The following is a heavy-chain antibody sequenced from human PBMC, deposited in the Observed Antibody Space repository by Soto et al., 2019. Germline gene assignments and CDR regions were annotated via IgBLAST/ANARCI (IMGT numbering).Heavy chain of an antibody. Sequence: QITLNESGPTPVKPRQTLTLTCTFSGFSLTTSGGGVGWIRQSPGKAPEWLALIYWDDDKRYSPSLKSRLTTTKDTPKNHGVLTMATLDPADTATYYCAHRVLRTVFGLVTTTATYFDFWGQGTPVAVSS. CDR1: GFSLTTSGGG. CDR2: IYWDDDK. V-gene: IGHV2-5*02. J-gene: IGHJ4*02. D-gene: IGHD3-3*01. CDR3: AHRVLRTVFGLVTTTATYFDF.